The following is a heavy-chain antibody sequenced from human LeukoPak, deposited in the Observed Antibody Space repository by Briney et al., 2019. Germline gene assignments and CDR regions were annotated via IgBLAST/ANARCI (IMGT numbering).Heavy chain of an antibody. Sequence: ASVTVSCKASGYTFTSYDINWVRQAAGQGLEWIGWMNPNSGNTDYAQKFQGRVTMTRNTSISTAYMELSSLRSEDTAVYYCARGRAVPAAMGYWGQGTLVTVSS. V-gene: IGHV1-8*01. CDR3: ARGRAVPAAMGY. D-gene: IGHD2-2*01. CDR1: GYTFTSYD. CDR2: MNPNSGNT. J-gene: IGHJ4*02.